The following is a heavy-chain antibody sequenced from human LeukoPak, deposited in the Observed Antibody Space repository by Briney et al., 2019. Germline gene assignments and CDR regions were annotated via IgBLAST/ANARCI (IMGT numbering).Heavy chain of an antibody. V-gene: IGHV1-2*02. CDR1: GYTFTGYY. D-gene: IGHD3-22*01. CDR3: ARDRGGYYDSSGYSDAFDI. J-gene: IGHJ3*02. Sequence: ASVKVSCKASGYTFTGYYMHWVRQAPGQGLEWMGWINPNSGGTNYAQKFQGMVTMTRDTSISTAYMELSRLRSDDTAVYYCARDRGGYYDSSGYSDAFDIWGQGTMVTVSS. CDR2: INPNSGGT.